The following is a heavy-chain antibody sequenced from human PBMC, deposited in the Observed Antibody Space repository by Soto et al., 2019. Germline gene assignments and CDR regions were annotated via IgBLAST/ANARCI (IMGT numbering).Heavy chain of an antibody. CDR3: ARGVATSGPVDY. CDR2: IYHSGTI. V-gene: IGHV4-30-2*01. J-gene: IGHJ4*02. CDR1: GGAVSTLGYS. Sequence: SETLSLTCFVSGGAVSTLGYSWAWIRQPPGKGLEWIGYIYHSGTIYSNPSLRGRVTISADTSRNQFSLKLTSVTAADTAVYYCARGVATSGPVDYWGQGTMVTVS. D-gene: IGHD5-12*01.